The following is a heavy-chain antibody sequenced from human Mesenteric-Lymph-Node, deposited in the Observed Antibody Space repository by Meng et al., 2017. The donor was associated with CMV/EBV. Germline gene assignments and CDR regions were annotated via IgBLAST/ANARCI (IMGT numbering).Heavy chain of an antibody. CDR3: ARDRVYDFWSGYYYYGMDV. D-gene: IGHD3-3*01. J-gene: IGHJ6*02. V-gene: IGHV3-23*01. Sequence: GGSLRLSCAASGFTFSSYAMSWVRQAPGKGLEWVSAISGSGGSTYYADSVKGRFTISRDNSKNTLYLQMNSLRAEDTAVYYCARDRVYDFWSGYYYYGMDVWGQGTTVTVSS. CDR2: ISGSGGST. CDR1: GFTFSSYA.